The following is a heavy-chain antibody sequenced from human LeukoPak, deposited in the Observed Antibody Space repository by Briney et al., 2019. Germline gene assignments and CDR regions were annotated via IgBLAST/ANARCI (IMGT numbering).Heavy chain of an antibody. CDR1: GFTFSSCA. D-gene: IGHD1-1*01. J-gene: IGHJ5*02. CDR2: ISGGGGGTT. V-gene: IGHV3-23*01. CDR3: AIGRAGGWNGGDR. Sequence: GGSLRLSCVVSGFTFSSCAMTWVRQAPGKGLEWVSAISGGGGGTTYYAESVKGRFTISGDNSKNTVYLQMHSLRAEDTAIYFCAIGRAGGWNGGDRWGQGTLVTVSS.